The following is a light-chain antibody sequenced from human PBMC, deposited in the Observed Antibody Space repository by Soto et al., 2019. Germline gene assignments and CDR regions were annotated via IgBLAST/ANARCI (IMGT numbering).Light chain of an antibody. J-gene: IGKJ4*01. CDR2: GTS. CDR1: QSIASGY. CDR3: QQYDGSPVT. Sequence: DIVLTQSPGTLSLTPGERAILSCRDSQSIASGYLAWYQQKAGQAPRLLIFGTSSRATGIPDRFSGSGSGTVFSLTISRLEPEDFAVYFCQQYDGSPVTFGGGTKVEIK. V-gene: IGKV3-20*01.